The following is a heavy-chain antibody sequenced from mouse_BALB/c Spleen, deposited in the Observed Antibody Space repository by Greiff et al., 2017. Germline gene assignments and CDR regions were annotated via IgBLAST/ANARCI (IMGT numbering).Heavy chain of an antibody. CDR2: IDPFNGGT. CDR1: GYSFTSYY. CDR3: ARSLYGNYFAY. D-gene: IGHD2-1*01. J-gene: IGHJ3*01. Sequence: VQLKESGPELMKPGASVKISCKASGYSFTSYYMHWVKQSHGKSLEWIGYIDPFNGGTSYNQKFKGKATLTVDKSSSTAYMHLSSLTSEDSAVYYCARSLYGNYFAYWGQGTLVTVSA. V-gene: IGHV1S135*01.